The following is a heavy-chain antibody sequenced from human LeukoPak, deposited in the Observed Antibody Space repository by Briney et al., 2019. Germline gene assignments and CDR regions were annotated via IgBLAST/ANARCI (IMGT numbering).Heavy chain of an antibody. D-gene: IGHD2/OR15-2a*01. J-gene: IGHJ6*02. CDR3: SKGKGAGNIYYYQGMDV. CDR2: ISGSGGGT. V-gene: IGHV3-23*01. CDR1: GFTFSSYA. Sequence: GGSLRLSCAASGFTFSSYAMTWVRQAPGKGLEWVSAISGSGGGTYYSDSVKGRFTISRDNSKNTLSLQMKSLRAEDEAVFYCSKGKGAGNIYYYQGMDVWGQGTTVTVSS.